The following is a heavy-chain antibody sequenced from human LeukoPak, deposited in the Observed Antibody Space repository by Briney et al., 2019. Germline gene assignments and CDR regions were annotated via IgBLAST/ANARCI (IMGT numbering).Heavy chain of an antibody. V-gene: IGHV1-2*02. CDR1: GYTFTGYY. CDR2: INPNSGGT. D-gene: IGHD3-3*01. CDR3: ARVPGLRFLGPRTYYFDY. Sequence: ASVKVSCKASGYTFTGYYMHWMQQAPGQGLEWMGWINPNSGGTNYAQKFQGRVTMTRDTSISTAYMELSRLRSDDTAVYYCARVPGLRFLGPRTYYFDYWGQGTLVTVSS. J-gene: IGHJ4*02.